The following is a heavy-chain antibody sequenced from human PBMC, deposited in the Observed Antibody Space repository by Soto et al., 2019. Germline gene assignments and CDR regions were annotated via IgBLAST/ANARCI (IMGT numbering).Heavy chain of an antibody. Sequence: QVQLQQWGAGLLKPSETLSLTCAVYGGSFSGYYWTWIRQPPGTGLEWIGEINHSGSTNYNPSLKSRVTISVDTSKNQFSLTLPSVTAADTAVYYCARDKITGLFDYWGQGTLVTVSS. CDR3: ARDKITGLFDY. D-gene: IGHD2-8*02. CDR2: INHSGST. V-gene: IGHV4-34*01. CDR1: GGSFSGYY. J-gene: IGHJ4*02.